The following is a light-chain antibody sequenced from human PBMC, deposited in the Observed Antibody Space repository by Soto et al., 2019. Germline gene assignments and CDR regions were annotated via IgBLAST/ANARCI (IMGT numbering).Light chain of an antibody. Sequence: EIVLTQSPATLSLSPGERATLSCRASQSVGSSLAWYQQKPGQAPRLLINDSSNRATGIPARFSGSGSGTDFTLTISRLEPEDVAIYYCQQYGGSPRITFGQGTRLEIK. CDR1: QSVGSS. CDR3: QQYGGSPRIT. J-gene: IGKJ5*01. V-gene: IGKV3-11*01. CDR2: DSS.